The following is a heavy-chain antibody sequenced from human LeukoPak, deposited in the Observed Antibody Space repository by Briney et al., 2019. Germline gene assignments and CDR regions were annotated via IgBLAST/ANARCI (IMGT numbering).Heavy chain of an antibody. CDR1: GFTFSSYG. Sequence: GGSLRLSCAASGFTFSSYGMHWVRQAPGKGLEWVSSINGNGGRTYYADSVKGRFTISADNSKKTLYLQMNSLRVEDTAVYYCAKGGPDDYWGQGTLVTVSS. D-gene: IGHD3-16*01. V-gene: IGHV3-23*01. J-gene: IGHJ4*02. CDR3: AKGGPDDY. CDR2: INGNGGRT.